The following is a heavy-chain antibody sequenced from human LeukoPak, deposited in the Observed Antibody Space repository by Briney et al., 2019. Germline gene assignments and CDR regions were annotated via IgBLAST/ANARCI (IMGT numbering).Heavy chain of an antibody. CDR3: ARGALYNWNYVLFDY. J-gene: IGHJ4*02. CDR2: INPNSGGT. D-gene: IGHD1-7*01. CDR1: GYTFIGYY. V-gene: IGHV1-2*02. Sequence: GASVKVSCKASGYTFIGYYMHWVRQAPGQGLEWMGWINPNSGGTNYAQKFQGRVTMTRDTSISTAYMELSRLRSDDTAVYYCARGALYNWNYVLFDYWGQGTLVTVSS.